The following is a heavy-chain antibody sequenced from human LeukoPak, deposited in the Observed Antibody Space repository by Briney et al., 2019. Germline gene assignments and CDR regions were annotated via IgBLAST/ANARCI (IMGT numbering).Heavy chain of an antibody. CDR1: GGSISSHY. V-gene: IGHV4-59*11. J-gene: IGHJ5*02. D-gene: IGHD6-13*01. Sequence: SETLSLTCTVSGGSISSHYWSWIRQPPGKGLEWIGYIYYSGSTNYNPSLKSRVTISVDTSKTQFSLKLSSVIAADTAVYYCARDLAAAGTSWFDPWGQGTLVTVSS. CDR2: IYYSGST. CDR3: ARDLAAAGTSWFDP.